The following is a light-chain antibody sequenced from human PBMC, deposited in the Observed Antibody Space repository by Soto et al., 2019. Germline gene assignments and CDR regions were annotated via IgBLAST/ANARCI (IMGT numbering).Light chain of an antibody. V-gene: IGKV1-13*02. CDR1: QGISSA. J-gene: IGKJ1*01. Sequence: AIQLTQSPSSLSASVGDSVTITCRASQGISSALAWYQQKPGRAPKLLIYDASSLESGVPSRFSGSGSGTEFTLTISSLQPDDFATYYCQHYNSYSEAFGQGTKVDIK. CDR2: DAS. CDR3: QHYNSYSEA.